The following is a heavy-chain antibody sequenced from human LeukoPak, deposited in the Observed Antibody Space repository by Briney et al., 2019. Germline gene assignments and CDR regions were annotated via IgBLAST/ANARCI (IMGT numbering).Heavy chain of an antibody. CDR3: ARTSSSGYYYYYMDV. CDR2: IYYSGST. V-gene: IGHV4-39*07. J-gene: IGHJ6*03. D-gene: IGHD6-13*01. CDR1: GGSISSSSYY. Sequence: SETLSLTCTESGGSISSSSYYWGWIRQPPGKGLEWIGSIYYSGSTYYHPSLKSRVTISVDTSKNQSSLQLSSVTAADTAVYYCARTSSSGYYYYYMDVWGKGTTVTVSS.